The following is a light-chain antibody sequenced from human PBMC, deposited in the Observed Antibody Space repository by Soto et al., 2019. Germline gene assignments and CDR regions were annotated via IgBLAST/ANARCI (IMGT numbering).Light chain of an antibody. CDR3: MQTTHWPPFT. Sequence: DVVLTQSPLSLPVTLGQPASISCRSNQSLVYTDGNTYLSWFRQRPGRSPRRLLSEASKRDSGVPDRFGGSGSGTDFTLTISSVEADYVGVYYCMQTTHWPPFTFGQGTKLELK. J-gene: IGKJ2*01. CDR2: EAS. CDR1: QSLVYTDGNTY. V-gene: IGKV2-30*01.